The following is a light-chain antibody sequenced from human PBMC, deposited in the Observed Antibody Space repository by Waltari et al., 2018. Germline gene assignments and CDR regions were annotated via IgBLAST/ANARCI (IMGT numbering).Light chain of an antibody. CDR1: KLGGKY. CDR2: QDN. Sequence: SYELTQPPSVSVSPGQTASITCSGDKLGGKYASWYQQRPGQSPVLVIYQDNKRPSGIPERFSGSNSGTTATLTISGTQAMDEADYYCQAWDGTTAGVLFGGGTKLTVL. V-gene: IGLV3-1*01. J-gene: IGLJ2*01. CDR3: QAWDGTTAGVL.